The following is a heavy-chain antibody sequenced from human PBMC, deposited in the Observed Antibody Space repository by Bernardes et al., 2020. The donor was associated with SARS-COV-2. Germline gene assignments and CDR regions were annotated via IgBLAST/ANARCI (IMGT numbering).Heavy chain of an antibody. Sequence: GSLRLSCAASGFTFGNYGMHWVRQAPGKGLEWVAIISYDGRNIYYSDSVQGRFTISRDTSKSTVYLQMKSLRSEDTAVYYCAKDRERTGDYYYYGMDVWGQGATVTVSS. CDR2: ISYDGRNI. CDR1: GFTFGNYG. J-gene: IGHJ6*02. V-gene: IGHV3-30*18. D-gene: IGHD3-10*01. CDR3: AKDRERTGDYYYYGMDV.